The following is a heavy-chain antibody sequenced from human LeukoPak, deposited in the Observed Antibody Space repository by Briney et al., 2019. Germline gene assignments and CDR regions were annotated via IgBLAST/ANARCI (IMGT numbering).Heavy chain of an antibody. CDR2: IYYTGSS. CDR3: ARAGFGDDTYYFDY. Sequence: SETLSLTCTVSGGSISGYFWYWIRQPPGKGLEWIGYIYYTGSSNYNPSLKSRVTISLDTSKNQFSLKLSSVTAADTAVYYCARAGFGDDTYYFDYWGQGTLVTVSS. V-gene: IGHV4-59*01. J-gene: IGHJ4*02. CDR1: GGSISGYF. D-gene: IGHD4-17*01.